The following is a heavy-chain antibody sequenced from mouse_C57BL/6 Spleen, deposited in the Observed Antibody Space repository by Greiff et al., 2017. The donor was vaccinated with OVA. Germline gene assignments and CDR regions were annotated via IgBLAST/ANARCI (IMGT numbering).Heavy chain of an antibody. D-gene: IGHD2-5*01. Sequence: EVQLMESGGGLVKPGGSLKLSCAASGFTFSSYAMSWVRQTPEKRLEWVATISDGGSYTYYPDNVKGRFTISRDNAKNNLYLQMSHLKSEDTAMYYCARARDSNYPYAMDYWGQGTSVTVSS. CDR3: ARARDSNYPYAMDY. V-gene: IGHV5-4*01. J-gene: IGHJ4*01. CDR1: GFTFSSYA. CDR2: ISDGGSYT.